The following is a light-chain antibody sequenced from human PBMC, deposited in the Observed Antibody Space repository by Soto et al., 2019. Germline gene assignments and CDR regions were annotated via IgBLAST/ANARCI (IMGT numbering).Light chain of an antibody. CDR3: QQLSSYPRT. V-gene: IGKV1-5*01. J-gene: IGKJ1*01. CDR2: DAS. CDR1: QSISSW. Sequence: DIQMTQSPSTPSASVGDRVTITCRASQSISSWLAWYQQKPGKAPKLLIYDASSLESGVPSRFSGSGSGTEFTLTISSLQPDDFATYYCQQLSSYPRTFGQGTKVDIK.